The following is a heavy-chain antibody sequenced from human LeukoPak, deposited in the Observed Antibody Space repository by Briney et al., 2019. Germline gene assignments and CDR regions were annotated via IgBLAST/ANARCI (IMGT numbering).Heavy chain of an antibody. Sequence: PGGSLRLSCAASGFTFSSFAMSWVRQAPGKGLEWVSTISGSGGSTYYADSVKGRFTISRDNSKNTLHLQMNSLRAEDTAVYYCAKAGSRYYNWFDPWGQGTLVTVSS. CDR3: AKAGSRYYNWFDP. J-gene: IGHJ5*02. D-gene: IGHD1-14*01. CDR2: ISGSGGST. CDR1: GFTFSSFA. V-gene: IGHV3-23*01.